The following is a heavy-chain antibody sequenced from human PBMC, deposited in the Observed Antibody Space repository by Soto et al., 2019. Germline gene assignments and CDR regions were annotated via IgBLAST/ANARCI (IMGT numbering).Heavy chain of an antibody. CDR1: GGSISSGGYY. Sequence: PSETLSLTCTVSGGSISSGGYYWSWILQHPGKGLEWIGYIYYSVSTYYNPSLKSRVTISVDTSKNQFSLKLSSVTAADTAVYYCARVSRSGLYQRWGQETMLTVSS. D-gene: IGHD6-25*01. J-gene: IGHJ4*02. CDR2: IYYSVST. V-gene: IGHV4-31*03. CDR3: ARVSRSGLYQR.